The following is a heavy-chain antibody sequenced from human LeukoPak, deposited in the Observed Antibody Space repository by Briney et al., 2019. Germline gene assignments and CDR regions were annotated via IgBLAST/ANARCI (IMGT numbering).Heavy chain of an antibody. CDR1: GYTFTGYY. CDR3: ARVGYDILTGSHFDY. D-gene: IGHD3-9*01. J-gene: IGHJ4*02. Sequence: GASVKVSCKASGYTFTGYYMNWVRQAPGQGLEWMGWINPNSGGTNYAQKFQGRVTMTRDTSISTAYMELSRLRSDDTAVYYCARVGYDILTGSHFDYWGQGTLVTVSS. V-gene: IGHV1-2*02. CDR2: INPNSGGT.